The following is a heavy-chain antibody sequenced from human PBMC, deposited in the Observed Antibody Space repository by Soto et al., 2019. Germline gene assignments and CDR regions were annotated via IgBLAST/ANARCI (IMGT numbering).Heavy chain of an antibody. Sequence: QVQLQESGPGLVKPSETLSLTCTVSGGSISSYYWRWIRQPPGKGLEWIGYIYYSGSTNYNPPLKSRVTISVAPSKNQFSLELSSVTAAEAAVYYWASSDCCSFGNWFDPWGQGTLVTVSS. V-gene: IGHV4-59*01. D-gene: IGHD3-3*01. CDR3: ASSDCCSFGNWFDP. CDR1: GGSISSYY. CDR2: IYYSGST. J-gene: IGHJ5*02.